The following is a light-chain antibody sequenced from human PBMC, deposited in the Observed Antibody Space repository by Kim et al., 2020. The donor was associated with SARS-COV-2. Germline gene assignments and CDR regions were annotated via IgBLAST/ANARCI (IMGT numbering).Light chain of an antibody. CDR3: QQYDSAPDT. CDR1: QSVGRNY. J-gene: IGKJ2*01. V-gene: IGKV3-20*01. CDR2: GAS. Sequence: LSPGDRATLSCRASQSVGRNYLAWCQQKPGQAPRLLIRGASTRATGIPDRFSGSGSGTDFALTISRLEPEDFAVYYCQQYDSAPDTFGQGTRLEI.